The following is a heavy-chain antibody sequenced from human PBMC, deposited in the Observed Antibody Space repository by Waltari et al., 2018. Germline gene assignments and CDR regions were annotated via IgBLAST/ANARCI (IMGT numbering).Heavy chain of an antibody. CDR2: IYYSGST. V-gene: IGHV4-39*01. Sequence: QLQLQESGPGLVKPSETLSLTCTVSGGSISSSSYYWGWIRQPPGKGLEWIGSIYYSGSTYYNPSLKSRVTISVDTSKNQFSLKLSSVTAADTAVYYCAAVIAAAGTPYYYYYGMDVWGQGTTVTVSS. CDR1: GGSISSSSYY. CDR3: AAVIAAAGTPYYYYYGMDV. D-gene: IGHD6-13*01. J-gene: IGHJ6*02.